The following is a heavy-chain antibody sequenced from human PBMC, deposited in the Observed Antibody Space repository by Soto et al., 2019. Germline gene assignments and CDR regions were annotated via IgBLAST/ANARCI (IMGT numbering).Heavy chain of an antibody. Sequence: QVQLVQSGAEVKKPGASVKVSCKASGYTFTSYYMHWVRQAPGQGLEWMGIINPSGGSTSYAQKFQGRFTMTRDTSTSTVYMELSSLRFEDTAVYYCARVYPSDTRYGYVGNNWFDPWGQGTLVTVSS. CDR1: GYTFTSYY. D-gene: IGHD5-18*01. V-gene: IGHV1-46*03. J-gene: IGHJ5*02. CDR2: INPSGGST. CDR3: ARVYPSDTRYGYVGNNWFDP.